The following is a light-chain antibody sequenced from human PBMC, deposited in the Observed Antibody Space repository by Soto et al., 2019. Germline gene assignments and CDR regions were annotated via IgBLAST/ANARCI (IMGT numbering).Light chain of an antibody. Sequence: IQLPQSPSFLSASVGDRVTITCRASQGINIFLAWFQQKPGNAPNLLISAASTLQSGVPSRFSGSGSGTEFTLTISSLQPDDFATYYCQQYNSYSPWTFGQGTKVDIK. CDR3: QQYNSYSPWT. J-gene: IGKJ1*01. CDR1: QGINIF. V-gene: IGKV1-9*01. CDR2: AAS.